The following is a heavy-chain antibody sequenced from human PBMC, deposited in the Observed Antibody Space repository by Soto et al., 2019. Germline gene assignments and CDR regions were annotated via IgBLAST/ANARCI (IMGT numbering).Heavy chain of an antibody. V-gene: IGHV3-66*01. CDR1: GFTVSSNY. CDR2: IYSGGST. D-gene: IGHD1-26*01. CDR3: AKDQGVGGTLGLFDY. Sequence: PGGSLRLSCAASGFTVSSNYMSWVRQAPGKGLEWASVIYSGGSTYYADSVKGRFTISRDNSKNTLYLQLNSLRIEDTALYYCAKDQGVGGTLGLFDYWGLGNLVTVSS. J-gene: IGHJ4*02.